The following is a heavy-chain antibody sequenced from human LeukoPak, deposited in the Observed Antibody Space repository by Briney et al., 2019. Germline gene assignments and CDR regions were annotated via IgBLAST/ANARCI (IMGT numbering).Heavy chain of an antibody. CDR1: GGSISSGGYY. Sequence: SQTLSLTCTVSGGSISSGGYYWSWIRQHPGKRLEWIGYIYYSGSTYYNPSLKSRVTISVDTSKNQFSLKLSSVTAADTTVYYCARDDYYVKGGAFDIWGQGTMVTVSS. D-gene: IGHD3-10*02. CDR3: ARDDYYVKGGAFDI. J-gene: IGHJ3*02. CDR2: IYYSGST. V-gene: IGHV4-31*03.